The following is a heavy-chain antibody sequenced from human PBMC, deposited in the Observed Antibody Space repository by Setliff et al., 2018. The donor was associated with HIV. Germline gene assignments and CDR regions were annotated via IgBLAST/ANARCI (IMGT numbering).Heavy chain of an antibody. J-gene: IGHJ6*02. CDR3: VSSSLTGYYLWRNYYYGMDV. CDR1: GFTFISYG. V-gene: IGHV3-30*02. CDR2: IRLDGSNK. Sequence: GGSLRLSCAVSGFTFISYGMYWVRQAPGKGLEWVAFIRLDGSNKYYADSVKGRFTISRDNSKNTLYLQMNSLRAEDTAVYYCVSSSLTGYYLWRNYYYGMDVWGQGTTVTVSS. D-gene: IGHD3-9*01.